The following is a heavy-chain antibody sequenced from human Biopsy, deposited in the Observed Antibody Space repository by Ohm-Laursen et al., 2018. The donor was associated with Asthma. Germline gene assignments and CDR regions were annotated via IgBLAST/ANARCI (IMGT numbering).Heavy chain of an antibody. CDR1: GYSLTDLS. Sequence: ASVKVSCKVSGYSLTDLSMHWVRQAPGQGLEWMGGNDHEEGGTVNARRFQGRVTMTEDTSTDTAYMELSSLSSDDTAVYYCASDFPKDYVRYNFQFWGQGTLVTVSS. CDR3: ASDFPKDYVRYNFQF. J-gene: IGHJ4*02. CDR2: NDHEEGGT. V-gene: IGHV1-24*01. D-gene: IGHD4-17*01.